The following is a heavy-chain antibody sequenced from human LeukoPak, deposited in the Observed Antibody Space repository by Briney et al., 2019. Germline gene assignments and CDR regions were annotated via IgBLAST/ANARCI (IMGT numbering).Heavy chain of an antibody. V-gene: IGHV4-39*01. J-gene: IGHJ5*02. D-gene: IGHD3-10*01. CDR3: ARQGTMTRGGYWLDP. CDR2: VSHTGST. CDR1: GASINTSNFY. Sequence: PSETLSLTCTVSGASINTSNFYWGWIRQPPGKGLESIGSVSHTGSTYSNPSLNNRVTISVDTSKNQFSLKLSSVTAADTAVYYCARQGTMTRGGYWLDPWGQGTLVTVSS.